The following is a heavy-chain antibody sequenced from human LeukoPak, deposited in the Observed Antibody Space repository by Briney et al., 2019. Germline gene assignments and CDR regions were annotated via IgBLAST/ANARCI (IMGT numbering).Heavy chain of an antibody. J-gene: IGHJ5*02. Sequence: KPSETLSLTCTVSGGSISSSSYYWGWIRQPPGKGLEWIGAIYYSGGTYYNPSLDSRVTISVDTSKNQFSLRLSSVTAADTAVYYCARHAYRSGWLDLWGQGTLVTVSS. CDR1: GGSISSSSYY. D-gene: IGHD6-19*01. V-gene: IGHV4-39*01. CDR2: IYYSGGT. CDR3: ARHAYRSGWLDL.